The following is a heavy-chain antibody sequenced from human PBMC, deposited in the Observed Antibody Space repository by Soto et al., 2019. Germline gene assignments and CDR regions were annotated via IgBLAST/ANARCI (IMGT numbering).Heavy chain of an antibody. CDR3: AKVVVGGYGGKTSGRWFDS. CDR1: GFTFSSYA. J-gene: IGHJ5*01. Sequence: EVQLLESGGGLVQPGGSLRLSCAASGFTFSSYAMSWVRQAPGKGLEWVSAISGSGGSTYYADSVKGRFTISRDNSKNTLYLQMTSLRAEDTAVYYGAKVVVGGYGGKTSGRWFDSWGQGTLVTVSS. D-gene: IGHD5-18*01. V-gene: IGHV3-23*01. CDR2: ISGSGGST.